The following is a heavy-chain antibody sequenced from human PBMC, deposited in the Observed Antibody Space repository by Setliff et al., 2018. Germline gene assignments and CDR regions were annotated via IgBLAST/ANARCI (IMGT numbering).Heavy chain of an antibody. V-gene: IGHV7-4-1*02. CDR3: ARAWYYNFWSGSQIEY. Sequence: ASVKVSCKASGYTFTTYTMNWVRQAPGQGLEWMGWINTNTGNPTYAQGFTGRFVFSLDTSVSTAYLQISSLKAEDTAVYYCARAWYYNFWSGSQIEYWGQGTLVTVSS. J-gene: IGHJ4*02. CDR1: GYTFTTYT. D-gene: IGHD3-3*01. CDR2: INTNTGNP.